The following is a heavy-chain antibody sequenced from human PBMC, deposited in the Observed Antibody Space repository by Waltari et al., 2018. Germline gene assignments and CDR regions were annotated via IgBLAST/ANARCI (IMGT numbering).Heavy chain of an antibody. V-gene: IGHV4-34*01. CDR2: INHSGST. Sequence: QVQLQQWGAGLLKPSETLSLTCAVYGGSFSGYYWSWIRQPPGKGLEWIGEINHSGSTHYNPSLKSRVTISVDTSKNQFSLKLSSVTAADTAVYYCARGGIAAAFGYWGQGTLVTVSS. CDR1: GGSFSGYY. CDR3: ARGGIAAAFGY. J-gene: IGHJ4*02. D-gene: IGHD6-13*01.